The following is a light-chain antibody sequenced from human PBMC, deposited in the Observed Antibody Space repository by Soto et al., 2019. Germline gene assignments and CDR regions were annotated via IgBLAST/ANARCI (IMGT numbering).Light chain of an antibody. CDR1: ISNTGSNA. CDR2: SQN. CDR3: ATCDDSRSAQGV. V-gene: IGLV1-44*01. Sequence: QSVLTQPPSASGAPGLRVTISCSGSISNTGSNAVNWYQHLPGTAPKLLIYSQNQRPSGVPDRFSGSKSGTSASLAISGLQSEDETDYYCATCDDSRSAQGVFGTGIKVIVL. J-gene: IGLJ1*01.